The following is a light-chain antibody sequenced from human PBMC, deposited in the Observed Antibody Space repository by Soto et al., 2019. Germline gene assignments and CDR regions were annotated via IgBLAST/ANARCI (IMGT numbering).Light chain of an antibody. V-gene: IGKV3D-15*01. CDR2: GAS. J-gene: IGKJ5*01. CDR3: HQYNIWSWA. CDR1: QSVSNN. Sequence: EIVMTQSPATLSVSPGERVTLSCRASQSVSNNLAWFQQKPGQAPRLLIYGASTRATGIPARFSGSGSGTEFTLTISSLQSEDSAVYYCHQYNIWSWAFGLGTRLEIK.